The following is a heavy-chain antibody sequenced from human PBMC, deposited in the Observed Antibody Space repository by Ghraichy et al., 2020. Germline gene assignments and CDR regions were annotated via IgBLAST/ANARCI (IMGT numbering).Heavy chain of an antibody. CDR2: ITRSGDI. D-gene: IGHD3-16*01. Sequence: GGSLRLSCAASGFTFSTYSMNWVRQAPGKGLEWVSSITRSGDIYYTDSVKGRFTISRDNAKNSLHLQMNSLRAEDTALYYCARGLGDSDYWGQGTLVTVSS. V-gene: IGHV3-21*01. CDR1: GFTFSTYS. J-gene: IGHJ4*02. CDR3: ARGLGDSDY.